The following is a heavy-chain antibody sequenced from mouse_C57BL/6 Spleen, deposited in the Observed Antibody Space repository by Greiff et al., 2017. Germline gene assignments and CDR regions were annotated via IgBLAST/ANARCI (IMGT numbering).Heavy chain of an antibody. CDR3: ARETGWAAWFAY. Sequence: EVHLVESGPGLVKPSQSLSLTCSVTGYSITSGYYWNWIRQFPGNKLEWMGYISYDGSNNYNPSLKNRISITRDTSKNQFFLKLNSVTTEDTATYYCARETGWAAWFAYWGQGTLVTVSA. CDR2: ISYDGSN. J-gene: IGHJ3*01. V-gene: IGHV3-6*01. D-gene: IGHD1-2*01. CDR1: GYSITSGYY.